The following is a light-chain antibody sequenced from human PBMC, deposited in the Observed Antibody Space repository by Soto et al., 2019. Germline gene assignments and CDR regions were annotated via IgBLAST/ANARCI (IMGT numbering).Light chain of an antibody. CDR1: SSNIGSNN. CDR2: SHN. Sequence: QSVLTQPPSASGTPGQRVTISCSGSSSNIGSNNVNWYQQLPGTAPKLLTYSHNQRPSGVPDRFSGSKSGTSASLAISGLQSEDEADYFCAAWDDSLNGPVFGTGTKLTVL. CDR3: AAWDDSLNGPV. V-gene: IGLV1-44*01. J-gene: IGLJ1*01.